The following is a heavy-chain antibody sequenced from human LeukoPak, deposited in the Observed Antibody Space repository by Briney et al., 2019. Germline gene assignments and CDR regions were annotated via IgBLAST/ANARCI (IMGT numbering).Heavy chain of an antibody. J-gene: IGHJ5*02. Sequence: GGSLRLSCAASGFTFRNFWMHWVRQAPGKGLLWVSRINSDGSSTTYADSVKGRFTISRDNAKNTLYLKMNSLRAEDTAVYYCARTLGVPSAFDPWGQGTLVTVSS. CDR2: INSDGSST. V-gene: IGHV3-74*01. D-gene: IGHD2-2*01. CDR3: ARTLGVPSAFDP. CDR1: GFTFRNFW.